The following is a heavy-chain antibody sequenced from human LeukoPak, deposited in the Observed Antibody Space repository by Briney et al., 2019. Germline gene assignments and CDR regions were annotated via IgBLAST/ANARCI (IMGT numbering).Heavy chain of an antibody. V-gene: IGHV3-23*01. CDR2: ISGSGGST. Sequence: GGSLRLSCAASGFTFSSYAMSWVRKAPGKGLTWVSAISGSGGSTYYADSVKGRFTISRDNSKNTLYLQMNSLRAEDTAVYYCAKALSIVVVVAATPGCFDYWGQGTLVTVSS. CDR1: GFTFSSYA. CDR3: AKALSIVVVVAATPGCFDY. D-gene: IGHD2-15*01. J-gene: IGHJ4*02.